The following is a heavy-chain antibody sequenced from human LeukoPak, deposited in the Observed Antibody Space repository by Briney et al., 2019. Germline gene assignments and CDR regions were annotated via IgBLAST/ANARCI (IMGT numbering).Heavy chain of an antibody. V-gene: IGHV4-59*11. CDR1: GGSISSHY. Sequence: SETLSLTCTVSGGSISSHYWSWIRQPPGMGLEWLGHIYYSGTNYNPSLKSRATMSLDTSKNQISLKMTSVTAADTAVYYCARDLSGRAFDISGQGTLVTVSS. D-gene: IGHD2-15*01. J-gene: IGHJ3*02. CDR2: IYYSGT. CDR3: ARDLSGRAFDI.